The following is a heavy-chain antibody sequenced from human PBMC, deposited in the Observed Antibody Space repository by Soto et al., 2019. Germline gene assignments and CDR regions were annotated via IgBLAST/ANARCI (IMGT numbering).Heavy chain of an antibody. CDR2: IDPSDSYT. V-gene: IGHV5-10-1*03. CDR3: ARRTQYCSGGDCYLYFDY. J-gene: IGHJ4*02. Sequence: EVQLGQSGAEVKKPGESLRISCKGSGYSFTSYWNAWVRQMPGKGLEWMARIDPSDSYTNYSPSFQGHVTFSTDKSISTAYLQWSSLKASDTAIYFCARRTQYCSGGDCYLYFDYWGQGTLVTVSS. D-gene: IGHD2-15*01. CDR1: GYSFTSYW.